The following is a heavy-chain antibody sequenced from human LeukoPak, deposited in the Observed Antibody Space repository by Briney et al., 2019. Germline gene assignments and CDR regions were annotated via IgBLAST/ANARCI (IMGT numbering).Heavy chain of an antibody. CDR1: GYTFTSYG. J-gene: IGHJ6*03. Sequence: GASVKVSCKASGYTFTSYGISWVRQAPGQGLEWMGWINPNSGGTNYAQKFQGRVTMTRDTSISTAYMELSRLRSDDTAGYYCARDLKPHYYYFYMDVWGKGTTVTVSS. V-gene: IGHV1-2*02. CDR3: ARDLKPHYYYFYMDV. CDR2: INPNSGGT.